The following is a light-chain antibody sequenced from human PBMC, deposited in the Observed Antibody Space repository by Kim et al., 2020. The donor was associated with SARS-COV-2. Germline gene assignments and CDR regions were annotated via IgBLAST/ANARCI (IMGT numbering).Light chain of an antibody. V-gene: IGKV1-8*01. J-gene: IGKJ1*01. CDR3: QQYYSYPPT. CDR2: AAS. Sequence: AIWITQSPSSLSASTGDRVTITCRASQSINSYLAWHQQKPGKAPKLLIYAASTLQSGVPSRFSGSGSGTDFTLTINCLQSEDFVTYYCQQYYSYPPTFGQGTKVDIK. CDR1: QSINSY.